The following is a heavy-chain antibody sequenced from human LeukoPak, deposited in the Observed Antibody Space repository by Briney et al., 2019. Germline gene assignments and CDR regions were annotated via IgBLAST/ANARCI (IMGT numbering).Heavy chain of an antibody. D-gene: IGHD4-23*01. CDR3: AKDLHGGYSSDY. CDR1: GFTLTNFG. Sequence: GGTLRLSCAASGFTLTNFGMHWVRQAPGTGLEWVPFIVYYGVHKYYAVSVKGRFTISKDNSKATLYLQMNSLRPEDTAVYYCAKDLHGGYSSDYWGQGTLVTVFS. J-gene: IGHJ4*02. CDR2: IVYYGVHK. V-gene: IGHV3-30*02.